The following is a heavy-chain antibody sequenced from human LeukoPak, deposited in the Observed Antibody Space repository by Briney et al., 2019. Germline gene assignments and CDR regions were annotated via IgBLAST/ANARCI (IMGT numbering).Heavy chain of an antibody. Sequence: PSETLSLTCTVSGGSISSSSYYWSWIRQPPGKGLEWIGSIYYSGSTYYNPSLKSRVTISVDTSKNQFSLKLSSVTAADTAVYYCARSYGTFDYWGQGTLVTVSS. J-gene: IGHJ4*02. CDR3: ARSYGTFDY. V-gene: IGHV4-39*01. CDR1: GGSISSSSYY. D-gene: IGHD4-17*01. CDR2: IYYSGST.